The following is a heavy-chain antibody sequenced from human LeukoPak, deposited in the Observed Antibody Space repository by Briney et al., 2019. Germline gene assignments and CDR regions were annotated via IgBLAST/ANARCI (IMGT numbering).Heavy chain of an antibody. CDR3: ARLYYDSSGSYLDY. D-gene: IGHD3-22*01. CDR1: GYIFTNYW. CDR2: IDPSDSYT. Sequence: GESLRISCKGSGYIFTNYWINWVRQMPGKGLEWMVGIDPSDSYTNYSPSFQGHVTISADRSISTAYLQWSSLKASDTAMYYCARLYYDSSGSYLDYWGQGTLVTVSS. V-gene: IGHV5-10-1*01. J-gene: IGHJ4*02.